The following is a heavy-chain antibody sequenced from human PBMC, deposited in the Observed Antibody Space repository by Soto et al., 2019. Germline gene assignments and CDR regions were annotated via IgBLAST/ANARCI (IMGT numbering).Heavy chain of an antibody. CDR2: IYYSGST. D-gene: IGHD3-10*01. CDR3: ARSITMVRGVDPSYYGMDV. CDR1: GGSISSGGYY. Sequence: SLTCTVSGGSISSGGYYWSWIRQHPGKGLEWIGYIYYSGSTYYNPSLKSRVTISVDTSKNQFSLKLSSVTAADTAVYYCARSITMVRGVDPSYYGMDVWGQGTTVTVYS. J-gene: IGHJ6*02. V-gene: IGHV4-31*03.